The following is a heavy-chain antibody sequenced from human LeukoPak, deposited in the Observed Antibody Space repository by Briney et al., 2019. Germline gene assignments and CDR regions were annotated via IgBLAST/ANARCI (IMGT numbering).Heavy chain of an antibody. CDR3: ARVRGGSRGSGSYYYYYMDV. D-gene: IGHD3-10*01. V-gene: IGHV4-59*10. CDR2: IFTSGST. Sequence: PSETLSLTCAVYGGSFSGYYWTWIRQPAGKGLEWIGRIFTSGSTNYNPSLKSRVTMSVDTSKNQFSLKLSSVTAADTAVYYCARVRGGSRGSGSYYYYYMDVWGKGNMVTISS. CDR1: GGSFSGYY. J-gene: IGHJ6*03.